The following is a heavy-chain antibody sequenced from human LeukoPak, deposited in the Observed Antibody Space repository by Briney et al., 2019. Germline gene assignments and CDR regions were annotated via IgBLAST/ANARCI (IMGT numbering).Heavy chain of an antibody. CDR1: GFTFSSYG. Sequence: PGGSLRLSCAASGFTFSSYGMHWVRQAPGKGLEWVAVILSDGSKEFYTDSVKGRFIISRDNSKNTLYMQMNSLRAEDTAVYYCAKGGTVTTNYWGQGTLVTVSS. V-gene: IGHV3-33*06. D-gene: IGHD4-17*01. CDR3: AKGGTVTTNY. CDR2: ILSDGSKE. J-gene: IGHJ4*02.